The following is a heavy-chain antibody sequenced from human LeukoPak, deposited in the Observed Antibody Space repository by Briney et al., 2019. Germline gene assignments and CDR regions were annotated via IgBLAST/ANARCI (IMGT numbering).Heavy chain of an antibody. CDR3: ARGSIVGATGPYDY. Sequence: GASVTVSCTASGYTFTSHYMHWVRQAPGQGLEWMGIINPSGGSTSYAQKFQGRVTMTRDTSTSTVYMELSRLRSDDTAVYYCARGSIVGATGPYDYWGQGTLVTVSS. CDR2: INPSGGST. D-gene: IGHD1-26*01. CDR1: GYTFTSHY. J-gene: IGHJ4*02. V-gene: IGHV1-46*01.